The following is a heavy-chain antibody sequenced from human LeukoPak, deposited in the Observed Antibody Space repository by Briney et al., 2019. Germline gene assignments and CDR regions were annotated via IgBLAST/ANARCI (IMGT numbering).Heavy chain of an antibody. Sequence: MSSETLSLTCTVSGGSISSSGYYWGWIRQPPGKGLEWIGNIYYSGRTYYNPSLKSRVTISVDTSKNHFSLKLSSVTAADTAVYYCARGTVGYCSGGSCQGWFGPWGQGTLVTVSS. CDR1: GGSISSSGYY. CDR3: ARGTVGYCSGGSCQGWFGP. D-gene: IGHD2-15*01. V-gene: IGHV4-39*07. CDR2: IYYSGRT. J-gene: IGHJ5*02.